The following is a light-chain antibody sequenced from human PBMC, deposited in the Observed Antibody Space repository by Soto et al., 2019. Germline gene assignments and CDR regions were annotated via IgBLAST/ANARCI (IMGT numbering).Light chain of an antibody. Sequence: QAVVTQEPSLTVSPGGTVTLTCSSNTGAVTTASYPNWFQQKPGQAPRALIYNTNNRHSWTPARFSGSLLGAKAALTLSDMQLEDEAECLFLVYYRTLVVFGGGTKLTVL. CDR1: TGAVTTASY. V-gene: IGLV7-43*01. J-gene: IGLJ2*01. CDR3: LVYYRTLVV. CDR2: NTN.